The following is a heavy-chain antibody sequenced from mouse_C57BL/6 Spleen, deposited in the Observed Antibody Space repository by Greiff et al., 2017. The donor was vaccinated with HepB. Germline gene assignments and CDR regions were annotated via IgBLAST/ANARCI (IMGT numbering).Heavy chain of an antibody. D-gene: IGHD1-1*01. CDR2: IYPGSGST. J-gene: IGHJ1*03. CDR1: GYTFTSYW. Sequence: VQLQQPGAELVKPGASVKMSCKASGYTFTSYWITWVKQRPGQGLEWIGDIYPGSGSTNYNEKFKSKATLTVDTSSSTAYMQLGSLTSEDSAVYYCARGATVVAPSYWYFDVWGTGTTVTVSS. CDR3: ARGATVVAPSYWYFDV. V-gene: IGHV1-55*01.